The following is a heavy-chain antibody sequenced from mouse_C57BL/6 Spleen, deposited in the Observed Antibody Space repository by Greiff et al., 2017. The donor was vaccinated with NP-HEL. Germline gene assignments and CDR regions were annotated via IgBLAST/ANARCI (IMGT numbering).Heavy chain of an antibody. CDR3: ARRGGRYDALDY. J-gene: IGHJ2*01. CDR2: IHPNSGST. Sequence: QVQLQQPGAELVKPGASVKLSCKASGYTFTSYWMHWVKQRPGQGLEWIGMIHPNSGSTNYNEKFKGKATLTVDKSSSTAYMELRSLTSEDTAVYYCARRGGRYDALDYWGQGTTLTVSS. CDR1: GYTFTSYW. D-gene: IGHD2-12*01. V-gene: IGHV1-64*01.